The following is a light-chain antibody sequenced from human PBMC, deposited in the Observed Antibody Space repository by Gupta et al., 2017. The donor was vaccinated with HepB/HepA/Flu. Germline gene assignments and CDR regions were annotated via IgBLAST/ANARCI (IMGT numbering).Light chain of an antibody. CDR1: PSVSSTY. J-gene: IGKJ3*01. Sequence: EIVLTQSPGTLSLSPGERATLSCRASPSVSSTYLAWYQQKPGQAPRLLMYGASSRATDIPDRFSGSGSGTDFTLTISRLEPEDFAVYYCQQYGSSPFTFGPGTKVDIK. CDR3: QQYGSSPFT. V-gene: IGKV3-20*01. CDR2: GAS.